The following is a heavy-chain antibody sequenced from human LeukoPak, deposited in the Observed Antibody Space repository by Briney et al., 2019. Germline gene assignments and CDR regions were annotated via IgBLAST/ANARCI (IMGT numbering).Heavy chain of an antibody. CDR2: IYSGGST. CDR1: GFTFSSYA. D-gene: IGHD6-19*01. V-gene: IGHV3-53*01. J-gene: IGHJ6*03. CDR3: ASARYSSGWHYYYYYYMDV. Sequence: GGSLRLSCAASGFTFSSYAMAWVRQTPGKGLEWVSVIYSGGSTYYADSVKGRFTISRDNSKNTLYLQMNSLRAEDTAVYYCASARYSSGWHYYYYYYMDVWGKGTTVTVSS.